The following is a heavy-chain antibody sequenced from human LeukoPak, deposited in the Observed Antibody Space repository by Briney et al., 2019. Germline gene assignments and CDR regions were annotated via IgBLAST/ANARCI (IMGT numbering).Heavy chain of an antibody. V-gene: IGHV1-2*02. CDR1: GYTFTGYY. Sequence: ASVKVSCKASGYTFTGYYMHWVRQAPGQGLEWMGWINPNSGGTNYAQKFQGRVTMTRDTSISTAYMELSRLRSDDTAVYYCARHKTTVTPGSFDYWGQGTLVTVSS. CDR2: INPNSGGT. D-gene: IGHD4-17*01. CDR3: ARHKTTVTPGSFDY. J-gene: IGHJ4*02.